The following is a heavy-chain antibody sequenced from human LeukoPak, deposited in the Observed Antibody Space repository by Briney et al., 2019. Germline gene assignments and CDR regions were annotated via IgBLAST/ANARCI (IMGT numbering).Heavy chain of an antibody. V-gene: IGHV3-30*18. D-gene: IGHD3-10*01. J-gene: IGHJ4*02. CDR3: AKDLSPDPLWPKPDY. CDR1: GFNFNRYG. Sequence: GGSLRLSCPASGFNFNRYGMHWVRQAPDKGLDPLAVISYDGSNRYYADSVKGRFTISRDNSKSTLYLQMNSLRAEDTAVYFCAKDLSPDPLWPKPDYWGQGTLVTVSS. CDR2: ISYDGSNR.